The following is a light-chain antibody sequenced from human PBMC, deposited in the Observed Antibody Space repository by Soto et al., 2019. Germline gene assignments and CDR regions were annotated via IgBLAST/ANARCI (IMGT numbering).Light chain of an antibody. CDR1: QSVRTK. CDR2: GAS. Sequence: ETLMTQSPATLSVSPGERATLSCRASQSVRTKLAWYQQKPGQAPRLLIYGASSRATGIPVRFSGSGSGTEFTLTISSLQSEDFATYYCQQLNSYPRTFGPGTKVDIK. V-gene: IGKV3D-15*01. J-gene: IGKJ3*01. CDR3: QQLNSYPRT.